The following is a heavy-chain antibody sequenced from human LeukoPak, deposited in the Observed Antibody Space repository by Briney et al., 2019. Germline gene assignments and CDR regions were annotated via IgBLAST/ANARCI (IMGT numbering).Heavy chain of an antibody. Sequence: PSETLSLTCNVSGGSISSSSYYWGWIRQPPGKGLEWLGSIYYSGSTYYNPSLKSRVTISVDTSKNQFSLKLSSVTAADTAVYYCARHGSQAHYDFWSGQPGWVDDYYGMDVWGQGTTVTVSS. V-gene: IGHV4-39*01. CDR2: IYYSGST. CDR3: ARHGSQAHYDFWSGQPGWVDDYYGMDV. CDR1: GGSISSSSYY. D-gene: IGHD3-3*01. J-gene: IGHJ6*02.